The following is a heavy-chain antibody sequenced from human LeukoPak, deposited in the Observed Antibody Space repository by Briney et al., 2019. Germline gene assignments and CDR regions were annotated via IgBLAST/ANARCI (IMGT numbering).Heavy chain of an antibody. Sequence: PGGSLRLSCAASGFTFSSYGMHWVRQAPGKGLEWVAVISYDGSNKYYADSVKGRFTISRDNSKNTLYLQMNSLRAEDTAVYYCARDSSGYYLNYQFDYWGQGTLVTVSS. CDR1: GFTFSSYG. V-gene: IGHV3-30*03. CDR3: ARDSSGYYLNYQFDY. D-gene: IGHD3-22*01. J-gene: IGHJ4*02. CDR2: ISYDGSNK.